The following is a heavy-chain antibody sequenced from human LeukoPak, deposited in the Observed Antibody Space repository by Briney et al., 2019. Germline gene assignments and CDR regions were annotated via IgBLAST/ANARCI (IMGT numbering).Heavy chain of an antibody. CDR2: IYYSGST. CDR3: ASQGVGASLYNWFDP. V-gene: IGHV4-30-4*01. Sequence: PSQTLSLTCTVSGGSISSGDYYWSWIRQPPGKGLEWIGYIYYSGSTYYNPSLKSRVTISVDTSKNQFSLKLSSVTAADTAVYYCASQGVGASLYNWFDPWGQGTLVTVSS. CDR1: GGSISSGDYY. D-gene: IGHD1-26*01. J-gene: IGHJ5*02.